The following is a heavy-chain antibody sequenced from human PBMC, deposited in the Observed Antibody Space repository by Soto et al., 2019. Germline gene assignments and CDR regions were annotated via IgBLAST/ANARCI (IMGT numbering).Heavy chain of an antibody. D-gene: IGHD3-10*01. CDR1: GASLRSGCYY. CDR3: SYGSSFDY. CDR2: ISHRGRT. J-gene: IGHJ4*02. Sequence: QVQLQESGPGLVKPSETLSLICTVSGASLRSGCYYWGWIQQPPGKGLEWIGNISHRGRTNYDPSLKSRLTMSVDTSQNQFSLQLNSVTAADTAVYYCSYGSSFDYWGQGTLVTVSS. V-gene: IGHV4-61*01.